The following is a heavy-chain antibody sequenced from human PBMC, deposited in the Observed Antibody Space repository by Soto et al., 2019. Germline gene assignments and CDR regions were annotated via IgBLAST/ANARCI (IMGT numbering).Heavy chain of an antibody. CDR2: ISAYNGNT. V-gene: IGHV1-18*01. CDR1: GYTFTSCG. CDR3: ARAVAGYFDY. Sequence: GASVKVSCKASGYTFTSCGSSWVRQAPGQGLERMGWISAYNGNTNYAQKLQGRVTMTTDTSTSTAYMELRSLRSDDTAVYYCARAVAGYFDYWGQGTLVTVSS. D-gene: IGHD6-19*01. J-gene: IGHJ4*02.